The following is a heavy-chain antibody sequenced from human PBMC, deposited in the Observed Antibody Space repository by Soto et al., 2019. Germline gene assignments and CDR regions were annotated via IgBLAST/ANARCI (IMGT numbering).Heavy chain of an antibody. Sequence: ASETLSLTCTVSGGSISSYYWSWIRQPPGKGLEWIGYIYYSGSTNYNPSLKSRVTISVDTSKNQFSLKLSSVTAADTAVYYCARDRQLVQNYYYGMDVWGQGTTVTVSS. J-gene: IGHJ6*02. V-gene: IGHV4-59*01. CDR2: IYYSGST. CDR1: GGSISSYY. D-gene: IGHD6-6*01. CDR3: ARDRQLVQNYYYGMDV.